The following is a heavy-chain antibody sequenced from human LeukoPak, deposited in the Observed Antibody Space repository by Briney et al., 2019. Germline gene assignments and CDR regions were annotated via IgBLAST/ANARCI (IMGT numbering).Heavy chain of an antibody. CDR2: INPNSGGT. D-gene: IGHD3-22*01. CDR1: GGTFSSYA. CDR3: ARDDHSPYYYDSSGRNWFDP. J-gene: IGHJ5*02. Sequence: ASVKVSCKASGGTFSSYAISWVRQAPGQGLEWMGWINPNSGGTNYAQKFQGRVTMTRDTSISTAYMELSRLRSDDTAVYYCARDDHSPYYYDSSGRNWFDPWGQGTLVTVSS. V-gene: IGHV1-2*02.